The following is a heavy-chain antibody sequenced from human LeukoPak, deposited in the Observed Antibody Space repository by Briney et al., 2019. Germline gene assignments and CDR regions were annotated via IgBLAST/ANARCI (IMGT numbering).Heavy chain of an antibody. CDR3: ARDSYSSGWISDY. Sequence: KSSETLSLTCTVSGGSISSYYWSWIRQPPGKGLEWIGYIYYSGSTYYNPSLKSRVTISVDTSKNQFSLKLRSVTAADTAVYYCARDSYSSGWISDYWGQGTLVTVSS. D-gene: IGHD6-19*01. CDR1: GGSISSYY. V-gene: IGHV4-59*12. J-gene: IGHJ4*02. CDR2: IYYSGST.